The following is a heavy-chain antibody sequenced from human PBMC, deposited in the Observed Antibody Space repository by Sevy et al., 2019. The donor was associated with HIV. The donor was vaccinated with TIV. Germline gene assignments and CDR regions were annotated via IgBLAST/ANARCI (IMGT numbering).Heavy chain of an antibody. CDR2: IDPSDSYT. J-gene: IGHJ4*02. D-gene: IGHD3-10*01. CDR3: VRQGRRLLWFGELFGEDY. Sequence: GESLKISCKGSGYSFTSYWISWVRQMPGKGLEWMGRIDPSDSYTNYSPSFQGHVTISADKSISTAYLQWSSLKASDTAMYYCVRQGRRLLWFGELFGEDYWGQGTLVTVSS. V-gene: IGHV5-10-1*01. CDR1: GYSFTSYW.